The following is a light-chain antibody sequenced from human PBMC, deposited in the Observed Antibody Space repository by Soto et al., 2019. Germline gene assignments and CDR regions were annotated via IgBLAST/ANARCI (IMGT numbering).Light chain of an antibody. V-gene: IGLV2-14*01. CDR2: DVN. CDR1: ISDIGGYNF. CDR3: ASYTRTTTLV. J-gene: IGLJ2*01. Sequence: QSALTQPASVSGSPGQSITISCTGTISDIGGYNFISWYQHHPGKAPKLVIYDVNNRPSGISYRFSGSKSGNTASLIISGLQAEDEADYYCASYTRTTTLVFGGGTQVSVL.